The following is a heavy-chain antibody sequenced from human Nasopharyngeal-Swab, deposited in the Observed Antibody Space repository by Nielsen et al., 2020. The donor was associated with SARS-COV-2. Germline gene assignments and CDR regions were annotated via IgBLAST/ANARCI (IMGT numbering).Heavy chain of an antibody. V-gene: IGHV3-23*01. CDR1: GFTFSSYA. J-gene: IGHJ4*02. D-gene: IGHD6-19*01. Sequence: GGSLRLSCAASGFTFSSYAMSWVRQAPGKGLEWVSAISGSGGSTYYADSVKGRFTISRDNSKNTLYLQMNSLRAEDTAVYYCAKPPGGWLPPSVPTYFDYWGQGTLVTVSS. CDR3: AKPPGGWLPPSVPTYFDY. CDR2: ISGSGGST.